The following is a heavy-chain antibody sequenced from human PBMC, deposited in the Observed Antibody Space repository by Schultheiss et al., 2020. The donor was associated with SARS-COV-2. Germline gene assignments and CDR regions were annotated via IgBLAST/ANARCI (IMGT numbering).Heavy chain of an antibody. CDR1: GFIFSSYS. CDR3: TTEGRYCSGGSCYKGGYYGMDV. CDR2: IKSKTDGGTT. D-gene: IGHD2-15*01. Sequence: GGSLRLSCAASGFIFSSYSMNWVRQAPGKGLEWVGRIKSKTDGGTTDYAAPVKGRFTISRDDSKNTLYLQMNSLKTEDTAVYYCTTEGRYCSGGSCYKGGYYGMDVWGQGTTVTVSS. V-gene: IGHV3-15*01. J-gene: IGHJ6*02.